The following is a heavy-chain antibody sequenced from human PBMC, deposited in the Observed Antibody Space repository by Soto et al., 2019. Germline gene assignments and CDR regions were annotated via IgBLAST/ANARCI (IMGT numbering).Heavy chain of an antibody. CDR1: GFTFSSYA. Sequence: LRLSCAASGFTFSSYAMSWVRQAPGKGLEWVSAISGSGGSTYYADSVKGRFTISRDNSKNTLYLQMNSLRAEDTAVYYCAKILVGATRYFQHWGQGTLVTVSS. CDR3: AKILVGATRYFQH. V-gene: IGHV3-23*01. D-gene: IGHD1-26*01. J-gene: IGHJ1*01. CDR2: ISGSGGST.